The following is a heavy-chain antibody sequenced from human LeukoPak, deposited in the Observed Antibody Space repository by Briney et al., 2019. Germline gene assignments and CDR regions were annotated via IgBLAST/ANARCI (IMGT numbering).Heavy chain of an antibody. Sequence: SETLSLTCTVSGGSISSYYWSWIRQPPGKGLEWIGYIYYSGSTNYNPSLKSRVTISVDTSKNQFSLKLSSVTAADTAVYYCARRTAIIPYWYFDLWGRGTLVTVSS. J-gene: IGHJ2*01. CDR2: IYYSGST. CDR1: GGSISSYY. V-gene: IGHV4-59*08. D-gene: IGHD2-21*02. CDR3: ARRTAIIPYWYFDL.